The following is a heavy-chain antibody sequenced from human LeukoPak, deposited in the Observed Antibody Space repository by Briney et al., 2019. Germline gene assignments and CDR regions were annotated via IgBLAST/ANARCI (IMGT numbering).Heavy chain of an antibody. J-gene: IGHJ4*02. D-gene: IGHD3-10*01. CDR1: GGSISTYY. Sequence: SETLSLTCTVSGGSISTYYWNWIRQPPGKGLEWIGYIYHSGNTNYNPSLKSRVTISVDTSKNQFSLKLSSVTAADTAVYYCARSYGSGSYYFDYWGQGTLVTVSS. V-gene: IGHV4-59*01. CDR2: IYHSGNT. CDR3: ARSYGSGSYYFDY.